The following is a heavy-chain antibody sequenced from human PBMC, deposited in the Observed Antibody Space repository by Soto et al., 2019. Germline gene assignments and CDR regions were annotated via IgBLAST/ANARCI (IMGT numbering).Heavy chain of an antibody. Sequence: SETLSLTCTVSGGSISSSSYYWGWIRQPPGKGLEWIGSIYYSGSTYYNPSFKSRVTISVDTSKNQFSLNLNSVTAADTAVYYCAREEDYDGSGAYFDYWGQGTPVTVSS. V-gene: IGHV4-39*07. D-gene: IGHD3-22*01. CDR2: IYYSGST. CDR3: AREEDYDGSGAYFDY. CDR1: GGSISSSSYY. J-gene: IGHJ4*02.